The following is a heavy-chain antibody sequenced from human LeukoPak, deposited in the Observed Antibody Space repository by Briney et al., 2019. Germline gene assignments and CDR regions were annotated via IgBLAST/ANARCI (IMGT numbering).Heavy chain of an antibody. CDR2: IYYSGST. CDR3: ARVNGSGSYYKGPWYFDL. CDR1: SGSISTSNYY. D-gene: IGHD3-10*01. J-gene: IGHJ2*01. Sequence: SETLSLTCTVSSGSISTSNYYWSWIRQPPGKGLEWIGYIYYSGSTNYNPSLKSRVTISVDTSKNQFSLKLSSVTAADTAVYYCARVNGSGSYYKGPWYFDLWGRGTLVTVSS. V-gene: IGHV4-61*01.